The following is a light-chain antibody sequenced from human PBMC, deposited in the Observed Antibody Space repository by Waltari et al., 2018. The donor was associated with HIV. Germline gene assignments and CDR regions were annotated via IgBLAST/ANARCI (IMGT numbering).Light chain of an antibody. CDR1: SSNIGNNH. V-gene: IGLV1-51*01. J-gene: IGLJ2*01. CDR2: DNE. CDR3: ATWDSALSGVL. Sequence: QSMLTQPPSVSATSGQRVTISCSGSSSNIGNNHLSWYQLLPGTGPRLLIYDNEKRPSATPDRFSASKSGTSGTLGISDLQTGDEAEYFCATWDSALSGVLFGGGTSVIVL.